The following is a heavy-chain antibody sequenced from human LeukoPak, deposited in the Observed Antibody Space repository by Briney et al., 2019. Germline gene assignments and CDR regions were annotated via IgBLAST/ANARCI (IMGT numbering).Heavy chain of an antibody. CDR1: GDSISSGSYY. Sequence: PSETLSLTCTVSGDSISSGSYYWRWIRQPAGKGLEWIGRIYTSGRTNYNPSLKSRVTISVDTSKNQFSLKLSSVTAADTAVYYCARVCAPCSGWHYYMDVWGKGTTVTVSS. D-gene: IGHD6-19*01. V-gene: IGHV4-61*02. CDR3: ARVCAPCSGWHYYMDV. CDR2: IYTSGRT. J-gene: IGHJ6*03.